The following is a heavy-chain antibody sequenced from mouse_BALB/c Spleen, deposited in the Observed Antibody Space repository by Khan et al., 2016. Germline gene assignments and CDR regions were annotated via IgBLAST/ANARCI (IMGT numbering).Heavy chain of an antibody. D-gene: IGHD1-1*01. CDR3: ARSYGSSSFAY. CDR2: ISYSGST. J-gene: IGHJ3*01. Sequence: EVQLQESGPGLVKPSQSLSLTCTVTGYSITSDYAWNWIRQFPGNKLEWMGYISYSGSTSYNPSFKSRISITRDTSTNQFFLQLNSVTTEDTATYYCARSYGSSSFAYWGQGTLVTVSA. CDR1: GYSITSDYA. V-gene: IGHV3-2*02.